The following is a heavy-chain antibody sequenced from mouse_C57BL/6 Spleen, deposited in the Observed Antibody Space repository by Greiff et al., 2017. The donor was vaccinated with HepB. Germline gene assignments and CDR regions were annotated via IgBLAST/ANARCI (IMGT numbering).Heavy chain of an antibody. D-gene: IGHD2-10*02. Sequence: VQLQQPGAELVRPGSSVKLSCKASGYTFTSYWMHWVKQRPIQGLEWIGNIDPSDSETHYNQKFKDKATLTVDKSSSTAYMQLSSLTSEDSAVYYCALYGNWGYFDDWGQGTTLTVSS. CDR1: GYTFTSYW. CDR3: ALYGNWGYFDD. V-gene: IGHV1-52*01. CDR2: IDPSDSET. J-gene: IGHJ2*01.